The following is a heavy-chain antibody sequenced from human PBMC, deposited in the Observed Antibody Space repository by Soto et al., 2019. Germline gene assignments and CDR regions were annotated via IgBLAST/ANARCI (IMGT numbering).Heavy chain of an antibody. J-gene: IGHJ4*02. V-gene: IGHV4-4*02. CDR1: GGSISSSNW. CDR2: IYHSGST. D-gene: IGHD6-19*01. CDR3: ARSALAGTRFDY. Sequence: QVQLQESGPGLVKPSGTLSLTCAVSGGSISSSNWWSWVRQPPGKGLEWIGEIYHSGSTNYNPSLNTRVTISVDKSKNQFSLKLNSVTAADTAVYYCARSALAGTRFDYWGQGTLVTVSS.